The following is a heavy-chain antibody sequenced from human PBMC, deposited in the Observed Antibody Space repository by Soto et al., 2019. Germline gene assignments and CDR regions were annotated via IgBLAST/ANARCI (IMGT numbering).Heavy chain of an antibody. Sequence: QVQLQQWGAGLLKPSETLSLTCAVYGGSFSGYYWSWIRQPPGKGLEWIGEINHSGSTNYNPSLKRRVTISVDTSKNQFSLKLSSVTAADTAVYYCARGRVVMNWGQGTMVTVSS. CDR3: ARGRVVMN. V-gene: IGHV4-34*01. CDR2: INHSGST. CDR1: GGSFSGYY. D-gene: IGHD3-22*01. J-gene: IGHJ3*01.